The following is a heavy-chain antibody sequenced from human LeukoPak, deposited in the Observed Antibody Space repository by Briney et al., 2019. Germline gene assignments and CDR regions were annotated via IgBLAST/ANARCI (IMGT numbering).Heavy chain of an antibody. CDR3: ARHGRDGYNY. D-gene: IGHD5-24*01. CDR1: GGSISSYY. V-gene: IGHV4-4*09. J-gene: IGHJ4*02. Sequence: SETLSLTCTVSGGSISSYYWSWIRQPPGKGLEWIGYIYTSGSTNYNPSLKSRVTISVDTSKNQFSLELSSVTAADTAVYYCARHGRDGYNYWGQGTLVTVSS. CDR2: IYTSGST.